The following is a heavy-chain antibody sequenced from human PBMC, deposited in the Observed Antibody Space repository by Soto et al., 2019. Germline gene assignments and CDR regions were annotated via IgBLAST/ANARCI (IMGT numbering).Heavy chain of an antibody. CDR2: IYPGDSDT. J-gene: IGHJ6*02. V-gene: IGHV5-51*01. D-gene: IGHD3-16*02. CDR3: ARDPPGSYRPRDYYYGMDV. Sequence: GESLKISCKGSGYSFTSYWIGWVRQMPGKGLEWMGIIYPGDSDTRYSPSFQGQVTISADKSISTAYLQWSSLRSEDTAVYYCARDPPGSYRPRDYYYGMDVWGQGTTVTVSS. CDR1: GYSFTSYW.